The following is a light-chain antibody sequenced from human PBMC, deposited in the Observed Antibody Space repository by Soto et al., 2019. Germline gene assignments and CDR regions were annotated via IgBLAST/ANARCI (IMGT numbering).Light chain of an antibody. Sequence: NFMLTQSHSVSESPGKTVTISCTRSSGSIASNYVQWYQQRPGSSPTTVIYEDNQRPSGVPDRFSGSIDSSSNSASLTISGLKTEDEADYYCQSYDSNNHGVFGGGTKVTVL. V-gene: IGLV6-57*01. J-gene: IGLJ3*02. CDR2: EDN. CDR3: QSYDSNNHGV. CDR1: SGSIASNY.